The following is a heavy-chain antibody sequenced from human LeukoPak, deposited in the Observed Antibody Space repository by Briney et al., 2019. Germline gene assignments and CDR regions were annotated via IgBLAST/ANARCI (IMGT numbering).Heavy chain of an antibody. J-gene: IGHJ4*02. V-gene: IGHV3-23*01. CDR1: GFTFSSYA. CDR2: ISGSGGST. D-gene: IGHD3-3*01. Sequence: GGSLRLSCAASGFTFSSYAMGWVRQAPGKGLEWVSAISGSGGSTYYADSVKGRFTISRDNAKNSLYLQMNSLRAEDTAVYYRARGVLASVREFDYWGQGTLVTVSS. CDR3: ARGVLASVREFDY.